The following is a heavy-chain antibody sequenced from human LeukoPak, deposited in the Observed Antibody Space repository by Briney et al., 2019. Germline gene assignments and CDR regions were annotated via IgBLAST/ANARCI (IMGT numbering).Heavy chain of an antibody. CDR3: AKEGKLTIFGVVITWFDG. J-gene: IGHJ5*02. CDR1: GFTFSIYS. CDR2: ISRSGDST. D-gene: IGHD3-3*01. Sequence: PGGSLRLSCAASGFTFSIYSMSWVRQAPGKGLEWVSTISRSGDSTYYADSVKGRFTISRDNSKNTLYVQMNSLRAEDTAVYFCAKEGKLTIFGVVITWFDGWGQGTLVTVSS. V-gene: IGHV3-23*01.